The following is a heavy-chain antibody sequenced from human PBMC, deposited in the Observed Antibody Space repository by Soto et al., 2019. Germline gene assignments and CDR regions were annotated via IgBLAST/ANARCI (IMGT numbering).Heavy chain of an antibody. CDR3: ARDSLPSAERPRTQTGTTNYYYYYMDV. Sequence: QVQLQESGPGLVKPSETLSLTCTVSGGSISSYYWSWIRQPPGKGLEWIGYIYYSGSTNYNPSLKSRVTISVDTSKNQFSLKLSSVTAADTAVYYCARDSLPSAERPRTQTGTTNYYYYYMDVWGKGTTVTVSS. CDR2: IYYSGST. J-gene: IGHJ6*03. CDR1: GGSISSYY. D-gene: IGHD1-7*01. V-gene: IGHV4-59*01.